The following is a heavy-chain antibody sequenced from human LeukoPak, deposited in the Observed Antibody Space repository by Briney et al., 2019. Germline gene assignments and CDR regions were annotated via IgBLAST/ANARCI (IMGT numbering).Heavy chain of an antibody. CDR1: GFTFSDYY. CDR2: IGRRGDDE. CDR3: ATDIRAVGDSRYFDY. D-gene: IGHD1-26*01. J-gene: IGHJ4*02. V-gene: IGHV3-11*01. Sequence: PGGSLRLSCAASGFTFSDYYMSWIRQAPGKGLEWLSYIGRRGDDEHYADSVKGRFTITRDNAENSLYLQMNSLTVEDTAIYYCATDIRAVGDSRYFDYWGRGALVTVSS.